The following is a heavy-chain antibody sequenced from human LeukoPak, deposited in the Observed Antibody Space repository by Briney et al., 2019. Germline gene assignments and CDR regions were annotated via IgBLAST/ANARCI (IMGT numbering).Heavy chain of an antibody. J-gene: IGHJ6*02. V-gene: IGHV3-30*03. CDR1: GFTFSSYG. CDR2: ISYDGSNK. Sequence: GRSLRLSCAASGFTFSSYGMHWVRQAPGKGLEWVTVISYDGSNKYYADSVKGRFTISRDNSKNTLYLQMNSLRAEDTAVHYCARRPIKYYYYGMDVWGQGTTVTVSS. CDR3: ARRPIKYYYYGMDV.